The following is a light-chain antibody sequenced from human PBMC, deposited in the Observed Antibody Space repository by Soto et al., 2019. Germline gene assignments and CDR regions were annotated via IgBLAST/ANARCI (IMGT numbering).Light chain of an antibody. CDR2: KVS. CDR1: QSLEYSDGKTY. V-gene: IGKV2-30*01. J-gene: IGKJ4*01. CDR3: QQANSFPLT. Sequence: DVVMTQSPLSLPVTPGQPASISCRSSQSLEYSDGKTYLNWFQQRPGQSPRRLLYKVSNRDSGVPDRFSGSGSGTDFTLTISSLQPEDFATYYCQQANSFPLTFGGGTKVGIK.